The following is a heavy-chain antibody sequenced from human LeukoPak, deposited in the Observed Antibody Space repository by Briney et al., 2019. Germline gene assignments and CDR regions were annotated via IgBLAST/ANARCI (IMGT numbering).Heavy chain of an antibody. J-gene: IGHJ5*02. CDR3: ASDRSGGSCYERWFDP. D-gene: IGHD2-15*01. CDR1: GFTFSSYW. V-gene: IGHV3-7*01. CDR2: IKQDGSEK. Sequence: GGSLRLSCAASGFTFSSYWMSWVRQAPGKGLEWVANIKQDGSEKYYVDSVKGRFTISRDNAKNSLYLQMNSLRAEDTAVYYCASDRSGGSCYERWFDPWGQGTLVTVSS.